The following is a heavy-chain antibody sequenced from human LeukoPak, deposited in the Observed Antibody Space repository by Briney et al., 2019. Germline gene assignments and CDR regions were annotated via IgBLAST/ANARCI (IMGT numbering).Heavy chain of an antibody. Sequence: PGGSLRLSCAASGFTFSSYAMHWVRQAPGKGLEWVGRIKSKTDGGTTDYAAPVKGRFTISRDDSKNTLYLQMNSLKTEDTAVYYCTTEYYYGSGSYYNYFDYWGQGTLVTVSS. CDR1: GFTFSSYA. V-gene: IGHV3-15*01. D-gene: IGHD3-10*01. CDR3: TTEYYYGSGSYYNYFDY. CDR2: IKSKTDGGTT. J-gene: IGHJ4*02.